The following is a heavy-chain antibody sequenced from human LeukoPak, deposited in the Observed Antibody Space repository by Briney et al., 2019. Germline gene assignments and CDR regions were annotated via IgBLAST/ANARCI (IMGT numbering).Heavy chain of an antibody. CDR1: GYTFTGYY. J-gene: IGHJ4*02. CDR2: INPNSGGT. CDR3: ARDLRAAAGNLYYFDY. D-gene: IGHD6-13*01. Sequence: ASVKVSCKASGYTFTGYYMHWVRQAPGQGLEWMGWINPNSGGTNYAQKFQGRVTMARDTSISTAYMELSSLRSDDTAVYHCARDLRAAAGNLYYFDYWGQGTLVTVSS. V-gene: IGHV1-2*02.